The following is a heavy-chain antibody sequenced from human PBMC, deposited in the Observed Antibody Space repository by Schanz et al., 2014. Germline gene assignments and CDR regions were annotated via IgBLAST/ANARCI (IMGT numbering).Heavy chain of an antibody. D-gene: IGHD6-13*01. V-gene: IGHV3-33*01. Sequence: QVQVVESGGGVVQPGTSLRLSCATSGFIFSHYGMHWARQAPGKGLEWVAIIWYDGSNKYYADSVKGRFSVSRDNSKNTMYLQMNGLRAEDTAVYYCARGLGAGSWSFDYWGQGTLVTVSS. CDR3: ARGLGAGSWSFDY. CDR2: IWYDGSNK. CDR1: GFIFSHYG. J-gene: IGHJ4*02.